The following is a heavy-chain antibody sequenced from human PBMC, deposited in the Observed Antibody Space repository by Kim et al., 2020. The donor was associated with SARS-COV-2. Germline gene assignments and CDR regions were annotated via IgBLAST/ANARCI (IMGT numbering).Heavy chain of an antibody. Sequence: GGSLRLSCAASGFTFSSYGMHWVRQAPGKGLEWVAVISYDGSNKYYADSVKGRFTISRDNSKNTLYLQMNSLRAEDTAVYYCAKDRNYYYGSGSYYIFEYWGQGTLVTVSS. J-gene: IGHJ4*02. V-gene: IGHV3-30*18. D-gene: IGHD3-10*01. CDR2: ISYDGSNK. CDR3: AKDRNYYYGSGSYYIFEY. CDR1: GFTFSSYG.